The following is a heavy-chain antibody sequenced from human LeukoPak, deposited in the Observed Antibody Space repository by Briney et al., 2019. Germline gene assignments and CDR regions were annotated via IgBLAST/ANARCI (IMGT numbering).Heavy chain of an antibody. Sequence: ASVKVSCKASGYSLTNYAIHWVRQAPGQRLEWMGWFNSDTGNTDYSQKFQGRVTISRDTSVNTAYMELNRLRPEDTAVFYCVRGGPNKSGWTLDYWGQGTLVTVSA. CDR2: FNSDTGNT. V-gene: IGHV1-3*01. CDR1: GYSLTNYA. J-gene: IGHJ4*02. D-gene: IGHD6-19*01. CDR3: VRGGPNKSGWTLDY.